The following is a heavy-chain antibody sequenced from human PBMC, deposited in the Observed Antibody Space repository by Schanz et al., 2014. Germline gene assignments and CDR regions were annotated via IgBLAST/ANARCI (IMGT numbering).Heavy chain of an antibody. V-gene: IGHV3-33*08. CDR1: GFTFSNYG. CDR2: VWSDGNTK. CDR3: ARDAVALVPEYFMDV. Sequence: VQLVESGGDLVKPGGSLRLSCEASGFTFSNYGMNWVRQAPGKGPEWVALVWSDGNTKYYVDSVKGRFTISRDNSMNTLHLQMDGLRVEDTAVYYCARDAVALVPEYFMDVWGKGTPVTVSS. J-gene: IGHJ6*03. D-gene: IGHD2-15*01.